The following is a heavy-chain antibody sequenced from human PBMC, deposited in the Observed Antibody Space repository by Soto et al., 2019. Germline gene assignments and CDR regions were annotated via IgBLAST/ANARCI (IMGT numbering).Heavy chain of an antibody. CDR1: GYTFTSYG. D-gene: IGHD2-2*02. CDR2: ISAYNGNT. V-gene: IGHV1-18*01. J-gene: IGHJ5*02. Sequence: ASVKVSCKASGYTFTSYGISWVRQAPGQGLEWMGWISAYNGNTNYAQKLQGRVTMTTDTSTSTAYMELRSLRSDDTAVYYCARDVECSSTSCYTSGRFDPWGQGTLVTVSS. CDR3: ARDVECSSTSCYTSGRFDP.